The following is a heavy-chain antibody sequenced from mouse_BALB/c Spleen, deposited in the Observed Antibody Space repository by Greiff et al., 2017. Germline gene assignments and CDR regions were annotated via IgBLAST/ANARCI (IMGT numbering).Heavy chain of an antibody. D-gene: IGHD1-1*02. CDR1: GYSFTSYW. V-gene: IGHV1S126*01. CDR2: IDPSDSET. Sequence: QVQLKQSGPQLVRPGASVKISCKASGYSFTSYWMHWVKQRPGQGLEWIGMIDPSDSETRLNQKFKDKATLTVDKSSSTAYMQLSSPTSEDSAVYYCARRGGNYDAMDYWGQGTSVTVSS. CDR3: ARRGGNYDAMDY. J-gene: IGHJ4*01.